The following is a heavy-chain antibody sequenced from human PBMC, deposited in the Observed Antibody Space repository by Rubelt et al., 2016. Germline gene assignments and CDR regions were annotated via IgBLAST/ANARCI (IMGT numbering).Heavy chain of an antibody. CDR3: AKEGSSCWSRFDY. D-gene: IGHD6-19*01. Sequence: TISRDNAKNSLYLQMNSLRAEDTAVYYCAKEGSSCWSRFDYWGQGTLVTVSS. J-gene: IGHJ4*02. V-gene: IGHV3-7*04.